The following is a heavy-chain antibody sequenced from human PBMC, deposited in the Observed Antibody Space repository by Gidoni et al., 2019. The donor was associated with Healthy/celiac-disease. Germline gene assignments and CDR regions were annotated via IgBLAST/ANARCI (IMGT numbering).Heavy chain of an antibody. Sequence: EVQLVETGGGLIQPGGSLRLSCAVSGLTVSANYMIWVRQAPGKGLEWLSVIYRGGNTYYADSVRGRFTISRDNSENTVYLQMNSLRGEDTAFYYCARGGGTAALAEPFDYWGQGTLVTVSS. CDR3: ARGGGTAALAEPFDY. D-gene: IGHD6-19*01. V-gene: IGHV3-53*02. J-gene: IGHJ4*02. CDR2: IYRGGNT. CDR1: GLTVSANY.